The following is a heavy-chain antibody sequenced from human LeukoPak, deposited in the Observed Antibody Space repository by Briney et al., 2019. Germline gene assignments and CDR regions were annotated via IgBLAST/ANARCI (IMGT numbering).Heavy chain of an antibody. J-gene: IGHJ5*02. CDR2: INPSGGST. CDR3: ARDGGVAAAGPFDP. CDR1: GYTFTSYY. D-gene: IGHD6-13*01. Sequence: ASVKVSCTASGYTFTSYYIHWVRQAPGQGLEWMGIINPSGGSTSYAQKFQGRITMTRDTSTSTVYMELSSLRSEDTAMYYCARDGGVAAAGPFDPWGQGTLVTVSS. V-gene: IGHV1-46*01.